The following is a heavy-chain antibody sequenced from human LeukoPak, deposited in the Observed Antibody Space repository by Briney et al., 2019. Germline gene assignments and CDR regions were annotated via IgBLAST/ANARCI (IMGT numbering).Heavy chain of an antibody. J-gene: IGHJ3*02. CDR1: GGSLSIYY. CDR2: IYYSGTT. D-gene: IGHD6-19*01. Sequence: SETLSLTCTVSGGSLSIYYWSWIRQPPGKGVEGRGHIYYSGTTNYNPSLKSRVTISVDTSKNQFYLKISSVTAADTAVYYCASLDAVAGSDAFDIWGQGTMVTVSS. CDR3: ASLDAVAGSDAFDI. V-gene: IGHV4-59*08.